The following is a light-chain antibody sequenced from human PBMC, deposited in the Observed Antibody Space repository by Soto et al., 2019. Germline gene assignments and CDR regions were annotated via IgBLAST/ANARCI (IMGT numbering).Light chain of an antibody. Sequence: QSVLTQPRSVSGSPGQSVTISCTGTSSDVGAYNAVSWYQQNPGKAPKFMIYDVTKRPSGVPDRFSGSKSGNPASLTISGLQAEDEADYYCFSYAGNYIYVFGTGTKVTVL. CDR1: SSDVGAYNA. J-gene: IGLJ1*01. V-gene: IGLV2-11*01. CDR2: DVT. CDR3: FSYAGNYIYV.